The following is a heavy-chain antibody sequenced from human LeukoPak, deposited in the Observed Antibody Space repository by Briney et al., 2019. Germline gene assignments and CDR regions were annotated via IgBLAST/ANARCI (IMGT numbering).Heavy chain of an antibody. J-gene: IGHJ4*02. Sequence: GGSLRLSCAASGFGFSTHDMSWGRQVPGKGPEWVPSISGSGTGTYYTDSVKGRFTISRDTSKNTLYLQMDNLRVEDTAVYYCVKGFHFDWWGQGTLVIVSS. V-gene: IGHV3-23*01. CDR1: GFGFSTHD. CDR3: VKGFHFDW. CDR2: ISGSGTGT.